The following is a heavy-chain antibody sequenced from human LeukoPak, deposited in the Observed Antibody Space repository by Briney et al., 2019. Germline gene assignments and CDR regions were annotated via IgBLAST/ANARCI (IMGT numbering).Heavy chain of an antibody. CDR3: ARDPYGEGWFDP. D-gene: IGHD4-17*01. V-gene: IGHV4-61*01. J-gene: IGHJ5*02. CDR1: GGPVSSGTYY. Sequence: PSETLSLTCTVSGGPVSSGTYYWSWIRQPPGKGLEWIGYIYNRGSTKSNPSLKSRVTILVDTSKNQFSLKLSSVTAADTAVYYCARDPYGEGWFDPWGQGTLVTVSS. CDR2: IYNRGST.